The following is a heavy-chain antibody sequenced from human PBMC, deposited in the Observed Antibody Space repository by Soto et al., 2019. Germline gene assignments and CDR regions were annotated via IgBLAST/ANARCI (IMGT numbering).Heavy chain of an antibody. Sequence: ASVKVSCKASGYTFTSYAMHWVRQAPGRRLEWMGWINAGNGNTKYSQKFQGRVTITRDTSASTAYMELSSLRSEDTAVYYCARYRYWSLASYDFWSGYYDSEFDYWGEGILFTFSP. CDR2: INAGNGNT. V-gene: IGHV1-3*01. CDR1: GYTFTSYA. D-gene: IGHD3-3*01. J-gene: IGHJ4*02. CDR3: ARYRYWSLASYDFWSGYYDSEFDY.